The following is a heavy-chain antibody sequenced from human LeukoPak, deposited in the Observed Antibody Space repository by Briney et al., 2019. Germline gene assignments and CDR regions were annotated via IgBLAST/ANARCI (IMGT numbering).Heavy chain of an antibody. Sequence: GGSLRLSCAASGFTFSDYYMSWIRQAPGKGLEWVSYISSSGSTIYYADSVKGRFTISRDNAKNSLYLQMNSLRAEDTAVYYCARDSVQKGYCSSTSCYPSKYYYYYYMDVWGKGTTVTVSS. V-gene: IGHV3-11*04. CDR1: GFTFSDYY. CDR2: ISSSGSTI. CDR3: ARDSVQKGYCSSTSCYPSKYYYYYYMDV. J-gene: IGHJ6*03. D-gene: IGHD2-2*01.